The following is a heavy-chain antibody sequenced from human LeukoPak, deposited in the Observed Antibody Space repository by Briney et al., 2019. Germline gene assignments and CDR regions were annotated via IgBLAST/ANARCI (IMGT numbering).Heavy chain of an antibody. D-gene: IGHD1-26*01. V-gene: IGHV3-23*01. J-gene: IGHJ3*02. CDR2: ISDSGGNP. Sequence: GGSLRLSCATSGFTFSSYAMNWVRQAPGKGLEWVSGISDSGGNPYYADSVKGRFTISRDNSKNTLYPQMNSLRAEDMAVYYCAKLRYSGSLKGAFDIWGQGTMVTVSS. CDR3: AKLRYSGSLKGAFDI. CDR1: GFTFSSYA.